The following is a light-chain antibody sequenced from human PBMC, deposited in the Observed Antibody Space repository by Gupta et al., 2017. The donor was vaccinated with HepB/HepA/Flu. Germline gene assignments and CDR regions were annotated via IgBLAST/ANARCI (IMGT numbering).Light chain of an antibody. CDR1: QSVSSY. CDR2: DAS. Sequence: EIVLTQSPATLSLSPGERATLSCRASQSVSSYLAWYQQKPGQAPRLLIYDASNRATGIPARFSGSGPGTDXTLTISXLEPEDFAVYYCQQRSNWHPFTFGXGTKVDIK. V-gene: IGKV3D-11*02. CDR3: QQRSNWHPFT. J-gene: IGKJ3*01.